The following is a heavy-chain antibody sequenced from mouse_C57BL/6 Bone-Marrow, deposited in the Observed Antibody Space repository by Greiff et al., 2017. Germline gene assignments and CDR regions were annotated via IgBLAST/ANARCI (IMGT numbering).Heavy chain of an antibody. Sequence: VQLQQSGAELVRPGASVKLSCTASGFNIKDDYMHWVKQRPEQGLEWIGWIDPENGDTEYASKFQGKATITADTSSNTAYLQLSSLTSEDTAVYYCTTSGFFFAYWGQGLWSLSLQ. D-gene: IGHD3-1*01. V-gene: IGHV14-4*01. J-gene: IGHJ3*01. CDR3: TTSGFFFAY. CDR1: GFNIKDDY. CDR2: IDPENGDT.